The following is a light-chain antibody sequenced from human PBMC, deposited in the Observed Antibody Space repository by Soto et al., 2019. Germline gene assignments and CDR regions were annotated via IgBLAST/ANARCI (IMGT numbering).Light chain of an antibody. V-gene: IGKV3-20*01. CDR2: GAS. Sequence: EIVLTQSPGTLSLSPGERATLSCRASQSVSSSYLAWYQQKPGQAPRLLIYGASSRATGIPARFSGSGSGTDFTLTISRLEPEDVAVYSCQQYGSSPGTFGPGTKVDIK. CDR1: QSVSSSY. CDR3: QQYGSSPGT. J-gene: IGKJ3*01.